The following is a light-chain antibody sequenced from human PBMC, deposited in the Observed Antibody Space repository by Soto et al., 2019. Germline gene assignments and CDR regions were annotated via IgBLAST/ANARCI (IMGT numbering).Light chain of an antibody. CDR1: SSDVGGYNY. CDR2: DVG. CDR3: NSYTSSSTLLYV. V-gene: IGLV2-14*01. Sequence: QSVLTQPASVSGSPGQSITISCTGTSSDVGGYNYVSWYQQHPGKAPKLMIYDVGNRPSGVSNRFSGSKSGNTASLTISGLQAEDEADYYCNSYTSSSTLLYVFGTGTKVTVL. J-gene: IGLJ1*01.